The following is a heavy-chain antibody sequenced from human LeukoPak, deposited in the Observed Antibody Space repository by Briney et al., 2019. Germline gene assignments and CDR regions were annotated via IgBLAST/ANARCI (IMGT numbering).Heavy chain of an antibody. D-gene: IGHD6-13*01. V-gene: IGHV1-18*04. Sequence: ASVKVSCKASGYTFTSYGISWVRQAPGQGREWMGWISAYNGNTNYAQKLQGRVTMTTDTSTSTAYMELRSLRSDDTAVYYCARIAAAGTESWFDPWGQGTLVTVSS. CDR1: GYTFTSYG. CDR2: ISAYNGNT. CDR3: ARIAAAGTESWFDP. J-gene: IGHJ5*02.